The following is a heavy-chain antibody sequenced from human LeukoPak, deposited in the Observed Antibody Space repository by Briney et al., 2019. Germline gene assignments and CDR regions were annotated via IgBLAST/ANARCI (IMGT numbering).Heavy chain of an antibody. V-gene: IGHV3-30-3*01. CDR2: ISYDGSNK. D-gene: IGHD6-19*01. Sequence: PGGSLRLSCAASRFTLSRHAMHWVRQAPGKGLEWVAVISYDGSNKYYADSVKGRFTISRDNSKNTLYLQMNSLRAEDTAVFYCAREHSSGWYGYFDYWGQGTLVTVSS. CDR3: AREHSSGWYGYFDY. J-gene: IGHJ4*02. CDR1: RFTLSRHA.